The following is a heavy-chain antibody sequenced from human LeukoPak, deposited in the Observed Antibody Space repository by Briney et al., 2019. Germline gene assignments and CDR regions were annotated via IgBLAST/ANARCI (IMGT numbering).Heavy chain of an antibody. D-gene: IGHD3-16*01. CDR1: GYSFTGYF. CDR2: INPNSGDT. J-gene: IGHJ6*02. V-gene: IGHV1-2*02. Sequence: AASVKVSCKASGYSFTGYFMQWVRQAPGQGLEWMGWINPNSGDTNYAQKLQGRVTMTRDTSISTAYMELSRLRSDDAAVYYCARRFYYAMDVWGQGTTVTVSS. CDR3: ARRFYYAMDV.